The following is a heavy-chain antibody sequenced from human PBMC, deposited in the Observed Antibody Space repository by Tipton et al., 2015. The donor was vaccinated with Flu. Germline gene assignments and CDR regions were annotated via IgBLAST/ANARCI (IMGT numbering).Heavy chain of an antibody. D-gene: IGHD1-26*01. CDR1: GGSISSYY. J-gene: IGHJ3*02. Sequence: TLSLTCTVSGGSISSYYWSWIRQPPGKGLEWIGYIYYSGSTNYNPSLKSRVTISVDTSKNQFSLKLSSVTAADTAVYYCARDRGGSYPLDAFDILGQGTMVTVSS. CDR3: ARDRGGSYPLDAFDI. CDR2: IYYSGST. V-gene: IGHV4-59*01.